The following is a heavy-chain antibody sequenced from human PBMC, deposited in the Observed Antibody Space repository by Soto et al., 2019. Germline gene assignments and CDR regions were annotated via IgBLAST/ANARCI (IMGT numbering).Heavy chain of an antibody. J-gene: IGHJ4*02. CDR1: GFTFSNYA. CDR3: AKHVELLAPFDY. V-gene: IGHV3-23*01. CDR2: ISGSGGST. D-gene: IGHD1-26*01. Sequence: GGSLRLSCAVSGFTFSNYAMSWVRQAPGQGLEWVSAISGSGGSTYYAGSVKGRFTISTDNSKNTLYLQMNSLRAEDTAVYYCAKHVELLAPFDYWGQGTLVTVSS.